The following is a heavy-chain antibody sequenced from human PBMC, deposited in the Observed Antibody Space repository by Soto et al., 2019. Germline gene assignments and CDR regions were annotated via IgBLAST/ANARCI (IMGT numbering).Heavy chain of an antibody. D-gene: IGHD3-3*01. CDR2: IWYDGSNT. J-gene: IGHJ4*02. CDR1: GFFLRDFG. Sequence: PGGSLRLSCVASGFFLRDFGMHWVRQAPGKGLEWVSVIWYDGSNTYQGDSVKGRFTITRDNAKNSLYLEMNSLRDEDTAVYYCASHYDMWSGYLSPVDYWGQGTLVTVSS. CDR3: ASHYDMWSGYLSPVDY. V-gene: IGHV3-33*03.